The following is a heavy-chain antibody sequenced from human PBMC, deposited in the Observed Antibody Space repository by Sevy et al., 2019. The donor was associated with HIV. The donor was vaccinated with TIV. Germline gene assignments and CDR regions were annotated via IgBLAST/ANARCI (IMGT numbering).Heavy chain of an antibody. CDR3: ARDRAPPDSSGYRPTPPTSWFDP. V-gene: IGHV4-31*03. D-gene: IGHD3-22*01. CDR1: GGSISSGGYY. CDR2: IYYSGST. J-gene: IGHJ5*02. Sequence: SETLSLTCTVSGGSISSGGYYWSWIRQHPGKGLEWIGYIYYSGSTYYNPSLKSRVTISVDTSKNQFSLKLSSVTAADTAVYYCARDRAPPDSSGYRPTPPTSWFDPWGQGTLVTVSS.